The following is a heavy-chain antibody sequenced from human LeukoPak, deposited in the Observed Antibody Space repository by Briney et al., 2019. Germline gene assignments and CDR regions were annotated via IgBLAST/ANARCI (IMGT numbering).Heavy chain of an antibody. J-gene: IGHJ3*02. D-gene: IGHD3-3*01. CDR3: ASSRTYYDFWSGYYPRRDAFDI. CDR1: GFTFSSYS. V-gene: IGHV3-21*01. CDR2: ISSSSSYI. Sequence: GGSLRLSCAAPGFTFSSYSMNWVRQAPGKGLEWVSSISSSSSYIYYADSVKGRFTISRDNAKNSLYLQMNSLRAEDTAVYYCASSRTYYDFWSGYYPRRDAFDIWGQGTMVTVSS.